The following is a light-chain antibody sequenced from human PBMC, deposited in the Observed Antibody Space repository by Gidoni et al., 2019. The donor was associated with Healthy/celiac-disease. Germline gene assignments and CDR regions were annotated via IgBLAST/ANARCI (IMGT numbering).Light chain of an antibody. CDR3: QQSYRLRT. CDR1: QSISSY. Sequence: DIQMTQSPSSLSASVGDRVTITCRASQSISSYLTWYQQKPGKAPKLLIYAASSLQRGVPSRFSGSGSGTVFPLTISSLQPEDFATYYCQQSYRLRTFGQGTKVEIK. CDR2: AAS. J-gene: IGKJ1*01. V-gene: IGKV1-39*01.